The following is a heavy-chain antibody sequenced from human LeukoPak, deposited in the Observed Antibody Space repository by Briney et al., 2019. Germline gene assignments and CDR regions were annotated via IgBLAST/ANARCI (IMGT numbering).Heavy chain of an antibody. V-gene: IGHV4-4*02. J-gene: IGHJ1*01. D-gene: IGHD4-23*01. CDR2: IYHSGST. CDR1: GGSISSSNW. Sequence: SGTLSLTCAVSGGSISSSNWWSWVRQPPGKGLEWIGEIYHSGSTNYNPSLKSRVTISVDKSKNQFSLKLSSVTAADTAVYYCARSRYGGNYAEYFQHWGQGTLVTVSS. CDR3: ARSRYGGNYAEYFQH.